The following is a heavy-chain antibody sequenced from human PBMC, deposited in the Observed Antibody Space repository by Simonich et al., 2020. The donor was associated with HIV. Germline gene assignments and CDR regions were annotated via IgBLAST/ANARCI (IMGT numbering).Heavy chain of an antibody. D-gene: IGHD1-7*01. V-gene: IGHV1-69*10. Sequence: QVQLVQSGAEVKKPGSSVKVSCKASGGTFSSYAIRWERQAPGQGLEWMGGSIPILGIARSEQKFQGRVTITADKSTSTAYMELSSLRSEDTAVYYGASKLELTGSYNYYATGVWGQGTTVTVSS. J-gene: IGHJ6*02. CDR1: GGTFSSYA. CDR3: ASKLELTGSYNYYATGV. CDR2: SIPILGIA.